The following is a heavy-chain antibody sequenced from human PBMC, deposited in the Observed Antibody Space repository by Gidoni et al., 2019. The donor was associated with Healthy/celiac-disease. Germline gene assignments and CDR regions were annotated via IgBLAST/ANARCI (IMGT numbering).Heavy chain of an antibody. V-gene: IGHV3-33*01. D-gene: IGHD3-16*01. CDR2: IWYDGSNK. J-gene: IGHJ4*02. Sequence: QVQLVESGGGVVQPGRSLRLTWEASGFTFSSYGMHWVRQAPGKGLEWVAVIWYDGSNKYYADSVKGRFTISRDNSKNTLYLQMNSLRAEDTAVYYCAREGGHYWGQGTLVTVSS. CDR1: GFTFSSYG. CDR3: AREGGHY.